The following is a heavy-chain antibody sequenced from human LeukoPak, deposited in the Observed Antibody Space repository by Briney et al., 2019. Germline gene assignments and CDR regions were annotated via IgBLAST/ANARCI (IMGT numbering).Heavy chain of an antibody. V-gene: IGHV1-2*02. J-gene: IGHJ4*02. CDR1: GYTFTDYY. D-gene: IGHD3-9*01. CDR3: ARLPPYYTILTGREDR. CDR2: INPYTGDT. Sequence: ASVKVSCKASGYTFTDYYMHWVRQAPGQGLEWMGWINPYTGDTKYLQKFQGRVTMTRDTSITTAYMELSRLRSDDTAVYYCARLPPYYTILTGREDRWGQGTLVTVSS.